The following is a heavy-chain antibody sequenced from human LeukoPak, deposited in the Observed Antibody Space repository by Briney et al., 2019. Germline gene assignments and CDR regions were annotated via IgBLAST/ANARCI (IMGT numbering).Heavy chain of an antibody. CDR1: GYTFTSYD. CDR2: MNPNSGNT. CDR3: ARAPPAGYGDYGGDAFDI. D-gene: IGHD4-17*01. V-gene: IGHV1-8*01. Sequence: ASVKVSCKASGYTFTSYDINWVRQATGQGLEWMGWMNPNSGNTGYAQKFQGRVTMTRNTSISTAYMELSSLRSEDTAVYYCARAPPAGYGDYGGDAFDIWGQGTLVTVSS. J-gene: IGHJ3*02.